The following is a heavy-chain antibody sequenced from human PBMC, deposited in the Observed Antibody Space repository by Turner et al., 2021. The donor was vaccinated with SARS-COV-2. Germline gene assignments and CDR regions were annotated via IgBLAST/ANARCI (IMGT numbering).Heavy chain of an antibody. Sequence: EVQLVESGGGLVKPGGSLRRSCAASGSTLSSYSMNWVRQAPGKGLEWISSISSRSSYIYDADSVKGRFTISRDNAKNSLYLQMNSLRAEDTAVYYCARDYYDFWSGYNSYYYGMDVWGQGTTVTVSS. D-gene: IGHD3-3*01. V-gene: IGHV3-21*01. CDR2: ISSRSSYI. J-gene: IGHJ6*02. CDR3: ARDYYDFWSGYNSYYYGMDV. CDR1: GSTLSSYS.